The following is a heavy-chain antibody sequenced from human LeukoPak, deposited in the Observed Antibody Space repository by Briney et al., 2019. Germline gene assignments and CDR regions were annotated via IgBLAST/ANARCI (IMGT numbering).Heavy chain of an antibody. Sequence: SETLSLTCTVSGGSISSGGYYWRWIRQHPGKGLEWIGYIYYSGSTYYNPSLKSRFTISVDTSKNQFSLKLSSVTAADTAVYYCARAVSGGKEDYYYYYMDVWGKGTTVTVSS. CDR3: ARAVSGGKEDYYYYYMDV. CDR2: IYYSGST. J-gene: IGHJ6*03. D-gene: IGHD2-15*01. CDR1: GGSISSGGYY. V-gene: IGHV4-31*03.